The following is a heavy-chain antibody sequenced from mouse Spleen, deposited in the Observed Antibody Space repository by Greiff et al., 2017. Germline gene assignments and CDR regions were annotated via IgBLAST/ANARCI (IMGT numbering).Heavy chain of an antibody. CDR2: IDPSDSYT. J-gene: IGHJ4*01. Sequence: QVQLQQPGAELVMPGASVKLSCKASGYTFTSYWMHWVKQRPGQGLEWIGEIDPSDSYTNYNQKFKGKATLTVDKSSSTAYMQLSSLTSEDSAVYYCARFGSSNPSYYYAMDYWGQGTSVTVSS. D-gene: IGHD1-1*01. CDR1: GYTFTSYW. CDR3: ARFGSSNPSYYYAMDY. V-gene: IGHV1-69*01.